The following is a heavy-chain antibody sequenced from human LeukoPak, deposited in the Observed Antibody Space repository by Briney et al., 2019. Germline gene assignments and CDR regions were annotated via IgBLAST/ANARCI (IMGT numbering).Heavy chain of an antibody. CDR3: ARDRYYYDSSGYYSPPY. V-gene: IGHV3-30-3*01. D-gene: IGHD3-22*01. CDR1: GFTFSSYA. CDR2: ISYDGSNK. Sequence: GGSLRLSCAASGFTFSSYAMHWVRQAPGKGLEWVAVISYDGSNKYYADSVKGRFTISRDNSKNTLYLQMNSLRAEDTAVYYCARDRYYYDSSGYYSPPYWGQGTLVTASS. J-gene: IGHJ4*02.